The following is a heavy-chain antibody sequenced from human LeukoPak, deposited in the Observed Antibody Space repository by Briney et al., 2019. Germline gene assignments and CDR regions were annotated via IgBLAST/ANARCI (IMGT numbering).Heavy chain of an antibody. J-gene: IGHJ4*02. V-gene: IGHV3-7*01. CDR3: ARDLYGGNYGLVDY. CDR2: IKQDGSEK. CDR1: GFTLSKHW. Sequence: PGGSLRLSCAASGFTLSKHWMTWVRQAPGKGLECVAIIKQDGSEKYYVNSVKGRFTISRDNAKNSLYLQMNSLRAEDTAVYYCARDLYGGNYGLVDYWGQGTLVTVSS. D-gene: IGHD4-23*01.